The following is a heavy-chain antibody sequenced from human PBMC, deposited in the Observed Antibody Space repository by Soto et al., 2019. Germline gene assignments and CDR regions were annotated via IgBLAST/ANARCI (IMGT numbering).Heavy chain of an antibody. V-gene: IGHV4-4*08. CDR3: ASQHYYDSSGYYVVY. J-gene: IGHJ4*02. CDR1: GGSIGSYY. D-gene: IGHD3-22*01. CDR2: MYSRGST. Sequence: SETLSLTCTVSGGSIGSYYWSWIRQPPGKGLEWIGNMYSRGSTDYDPSLQSRVTISIDTSKNQFSLKLSSVTATDTAVYYCASQHYYDSSGYYVVYWGQGTLVTVSS.